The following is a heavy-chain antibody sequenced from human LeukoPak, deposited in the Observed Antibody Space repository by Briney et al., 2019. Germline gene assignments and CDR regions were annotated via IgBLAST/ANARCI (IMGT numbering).Heavy chain of an antibody. CDR2: ISGSGGST. CDR1: GFTFSSYA. Sequence: PGGSLRLSCAASGFTFSSYAMSWVRQAPGKGLEWVSAISGSGGSTYYADSVKGRFTISRDNAKNTLYLQMNSLRADDTALYYCVRGATTVTGNYFYYYMDVWGKGTTVTV. D-gene: IGHD4-11*01. J-gene: IGHJ6*03. CDR3: VRGATTVTGNYFYYYMDV. V-gene: IGHV3-23*01.